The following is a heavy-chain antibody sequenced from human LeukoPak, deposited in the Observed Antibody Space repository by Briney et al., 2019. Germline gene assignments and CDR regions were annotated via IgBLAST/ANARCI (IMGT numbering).Heavy chain of an antibody. CDR3: ARDQNYDIPYAFDI. CDR1: GFTFSDYY. Sequence: EPGGSLRLSCAVSGFTFSDYYMSWIRQAPGKGLEWVSYISRSGSTIYNADSVKGRFTISRDNAKSSLYLQMNSLRAEDTALYYCARDQNYDIPYAFDIWGQGTMVTVSS. J-gene: IGHJ3*02. V-gene: IGHV3-11*01. CDR2: ISRSGSTI. D-gene: IGHD3-22*01.